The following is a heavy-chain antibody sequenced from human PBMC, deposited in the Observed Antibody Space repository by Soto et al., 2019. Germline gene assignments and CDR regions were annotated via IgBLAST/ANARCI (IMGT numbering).Heavy chain of an antibody. V-gene: IGHV3-23*01. CDR1: GFTLSTYA. CDR2: IVGRGDDI. Sequence: EVQLLESGGGLVQPGGSLRLSCAASGFTLSTYAMTWVRQAPGKGLERVSGIVGRGDDIHYADSVKGRFTISKDMSRNTPYLQMNSLRADGTAVYYCAKDAVYNDGLWLMDHWGQGTLVTVSS. D-gene: IGHD2-21*01. J-gene: IGHJ4*02. CDR3: AKDAVYNDGLWLMDH.